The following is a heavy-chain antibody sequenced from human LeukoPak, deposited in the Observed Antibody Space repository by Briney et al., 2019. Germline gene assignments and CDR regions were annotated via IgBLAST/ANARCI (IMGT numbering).Heavy chain of an antibody. CDR1: GGAISSFY. D-gene: IGHD2-21*02. CDR2: INHSGST. CDR3: ARGPPYIVVVTAIGFFDY. J-gene: IGHJ4*02. V-gene: IGHV4-34*01. Sequence: SETLSLTCTVPGGAISSFYWSWIRQPPGKGLEWIGEINHSGSTNYNPSLKSRVTISVDTSKNQFSLKLISVTAADTAVYYCARGPPYIVVVTAIGFFDYWGQGTLVTVSS.